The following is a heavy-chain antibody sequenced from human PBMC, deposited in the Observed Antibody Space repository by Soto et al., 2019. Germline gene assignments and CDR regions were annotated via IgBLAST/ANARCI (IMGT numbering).Heavy chain of an antibody. Sequence: QVQLQESGPGLVKPSETLSLTCTVSGGSVSSGSYYWSWIRQPPGKGLEWIGYIYYSGSTNYNPSLKSRVTISVDTSKNQFSLKLSSVTAADTAVYYCARFGDHSSRGQGTLVTVSS. CDR2: IYYSGST. V-gene: IGHV4-61*01. CDR3: ARFGDHSS. D-gene: IGHD3-10*01. J-gene: IGHJ4*02. CDR1: GGSVSSGSYY.